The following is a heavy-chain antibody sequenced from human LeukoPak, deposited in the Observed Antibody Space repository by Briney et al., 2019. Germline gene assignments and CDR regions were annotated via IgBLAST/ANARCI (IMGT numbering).Heavy chain of an antibody. CDR3: ARAGGIAVAGAQPFDY. D-gene: IGHD6-19*01. V-gene: IGHV3-48*03. CDR2: ISSSGSTI. J-gene: IGHJ4*02. Sequence: GGSLRLSCAASGFTFSSYEMNWVRRAPGKGLEWVSYISSSGSTIYYADSVKGRFTISRDNAKNSLYLQMNSLRAEDTAVYYCARAGGIAVAGAQPFDYWGQGTLVTVSS. CDR1: GFTFSSYE.